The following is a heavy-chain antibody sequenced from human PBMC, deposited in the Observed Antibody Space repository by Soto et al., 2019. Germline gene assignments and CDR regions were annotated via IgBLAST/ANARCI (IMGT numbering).Heavy chain of an antibody. D-gene: IGHD1-1*01. CDR1: GFPFSTYG. Sequence: GGSLRLSCAVSGFPFSTYGFHWVRQPPGKGLEWVAVIVSDGSAKYHADSVEGRFTISRDNSKDTLYLQMNSLRAEDTAVYYCARDDAFGNENGFDIWGQGTMVTVSS. CDR2: IVSDGSAK. J-gene: IGHJ3*02. V-gene: IGHV3-33*01. CDR3: ARDDAFGNENGFDI.